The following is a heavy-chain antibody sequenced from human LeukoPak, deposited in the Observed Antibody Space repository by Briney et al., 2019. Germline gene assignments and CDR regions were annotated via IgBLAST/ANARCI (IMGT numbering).Heavy chain of an antibody. Sequence: GGSLRLSCAACGFTFSSYGMHWIRQAPGKGLEWVAVIAYDGSNKYYADSVKGRFTISRDNSKNTLYLQMNSLRAEDTAVYYCAKDCSGGSCYDYWGQGTLVTVSS. V-gene: IGHV3-30*18. J-gene: IGHJ4*02. CDR2: IAYDGSNK. D-gene: IGHD2-15*01. CDR1: GFTFSSYG. CDR3: AKDCSGGSCYDY.